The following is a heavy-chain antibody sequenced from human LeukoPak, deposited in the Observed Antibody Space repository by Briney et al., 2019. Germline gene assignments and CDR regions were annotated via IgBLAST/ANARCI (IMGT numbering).Heavy chain of an antibody. V-gene: IGHV1-8*01. J-gene: IGHJ6*01. CDR1: GYTFTSYD. CDR2: MNPNRGNT. CDR3: ARGDFESCMAV. Sequence: GASVKVSCKASGYTFTSYDINWVRQATGQGREGMGWMNPNRGNTGYAQKFHGRVTMTRSTSIRTAYMEMSRLRSEETAVYSCARGDFESCMAVCGEGTTVTVSS. D-gene: IGHD2-21*02.